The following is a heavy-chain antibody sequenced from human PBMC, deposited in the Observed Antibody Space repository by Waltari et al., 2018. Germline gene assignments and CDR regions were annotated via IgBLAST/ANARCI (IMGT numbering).Heavy chain of an antibody. J-gene: IGHJ4*02. V-gene: IGHV3-74*01. CDR1: GFSFTTDW. CDR3: VRSGFLDC. D-gene: IGHD1-26*01. Sequence: EVQLVESGGGLVQPGGSLILSCAASGFSFTTDWMNWARQDPGKGLVWDSRINPDGTTTAYADSVKGRFTISRDNSKNTLYLQMNSLSAEDTAVYYCVRSGFLDCWGQGTLVTVSS. CDR2: INPDGTTT.